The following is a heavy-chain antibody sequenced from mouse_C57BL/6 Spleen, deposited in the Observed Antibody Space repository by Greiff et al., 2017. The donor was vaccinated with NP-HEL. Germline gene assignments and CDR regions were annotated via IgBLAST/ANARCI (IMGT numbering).Heavy chain of an antibody. D-gene: IGHD2-3*01. CDR2: IHPNSGST. CDR1: GYTFTSYW. Sequence: QVQLQQPGAELVKPGASVKLSCKASGYTFTSYWMHWVKQRPGQGLEWIGMIHPNSGSTNYNEKFKSKATLTVDKSSSTAYMQLSSLTSEDSAVYYCARLVYDGYSDYWGQGTTLTVSS. J-gene: IGHJ2*01. V-gene: IGHV1-64*01. CDR3: ARLVYDGYSDY.